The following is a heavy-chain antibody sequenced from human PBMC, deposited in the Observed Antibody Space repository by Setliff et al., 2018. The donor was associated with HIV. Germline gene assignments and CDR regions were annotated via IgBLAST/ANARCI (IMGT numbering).Heavy chain of an antibody. J-gene: IGHJ4*02. CDR1: GYSISSSHW. CDR3: ASRIYYYDRSGFYWD. D-gene: IGHD3-22*01. Sequence: SETLSLTCAVSGYSISSSHWWGWIRQPPGKGLEWIGYIYYSGSTNYNPSLKSRVTMSVDTSKNRFSLNLTSVTAADTAVYYCASRIYYYDRSGFYWDWGQGTPVTVSS. CDR2: IYYSGST. V-gene: IGHV4-28*01.